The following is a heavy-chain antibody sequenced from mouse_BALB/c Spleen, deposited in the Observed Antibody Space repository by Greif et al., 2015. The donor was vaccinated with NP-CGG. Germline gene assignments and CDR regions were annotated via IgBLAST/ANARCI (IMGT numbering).Heavy chain of an antibody. CDR1: GFSLTSYG. Sequence: VMLVESGPGLVAPSQSLSITCTVSGFSLTSYGVHWVRQPPGKGLEWLVVIWSDGSTTYSSALKSRPSISKDNSKSQVFLKMNSLQTDDTAMYYCARNLGYGNYYAMDYWGQGTSVTVSS. CDR3: ARNLGYGNYYAMDY. V-gene: IGHV2-6*02. D-gene: IGHD2-10*02. J-gene: IGHJ4*01. CDR2: IWSDGST.